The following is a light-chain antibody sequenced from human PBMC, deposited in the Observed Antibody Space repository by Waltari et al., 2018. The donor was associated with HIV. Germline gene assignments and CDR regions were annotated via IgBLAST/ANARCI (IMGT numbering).Light chain of an antibody. CDR1: SSNIGSNY. J-gene: IGLJ2*01. V-gene: IGLV1-47*01. CDR3: ATWDDTLSGHVV. CDR2: RNN. Sequence: QSVLTQPPSASGTPGQRITISCSGSSSNIGSNYVYWYQQLPGTAPKRLIYRNNRWPSGCPARFSGSKTCTSASLAISGLRSEDEADYYCATWDDTLSGHVVFGGGTKLNVL.